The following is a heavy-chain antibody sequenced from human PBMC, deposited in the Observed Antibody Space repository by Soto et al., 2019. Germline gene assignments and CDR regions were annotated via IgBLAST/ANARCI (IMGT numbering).Heavy chain of an antibody. CDR1: GASITGSDW. Sequence: SETLSLTCPVSGASITGSDWWSWVRQTPEKGLEWIGEISHSGTTNYHPSLKSRVTISHDKSKNQFSLNLTSVPAADTAVYSCVSMSVVGYFDYWGRG. D-gene: IGHD3-22*01. V-gene: IGHV4-4*02. CDR3: VSMSVVGYFDY. CDR2: ISHSGTT. J-gene: IGHJ4*02.